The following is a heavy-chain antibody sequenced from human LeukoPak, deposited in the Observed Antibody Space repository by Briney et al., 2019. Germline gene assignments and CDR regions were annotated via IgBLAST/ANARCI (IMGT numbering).Heavy chain of an antibody. D-gene: IGHD3-10*01. Sequence: GGSLRLSCAASGFTVSSNYMSWVRQAPGKGLEWVSVIFSGGSTYYADSVKGRFTISRDNSKNTLYLQINNLRAEDTAVYYCARCLAYGSGRFRWFDPWGQGTLVTVSS. V-gene: IGHV3-66*01. CDR3: ARCLAYGSGRFRWFDP. CDR2: IFSGGST. CDR1: GFTVSSNY. J-gene: IGHJ5*02.